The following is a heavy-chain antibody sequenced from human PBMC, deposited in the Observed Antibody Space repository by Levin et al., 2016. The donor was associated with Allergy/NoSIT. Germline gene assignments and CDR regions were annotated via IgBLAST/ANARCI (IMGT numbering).Heavy chain of an antibody. Sequence: GESLKISCAASGFTFSSYAMNWVRQAPGKGLEWVANIKQDGSEKYYVDSVKGRFTISRDNAKNSLYLQMNSLRAEDTAVYYCARVPLVREAVAGPTYYYYGMDVWGQGTTVTVSS. J-gene: IGHJ6*02. V-gene: IGHV3-7*01. CDR3: ARVPLVREAVAGPTYYYYGMDV. CDR2: IKQDGSEK. D-gene: IGHD6-19*01. CDR1: GFTFSSYA.